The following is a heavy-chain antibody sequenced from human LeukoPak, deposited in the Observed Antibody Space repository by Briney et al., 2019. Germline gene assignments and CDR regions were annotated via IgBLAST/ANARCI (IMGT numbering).Heavy chain of an antibody. CDR3: TTLGYLDY. J-gene: IGHJ4*02. CDR2: IRSNTDGGTP. Sequence: GSLRLSCSSSGFLFKDARMNRVRQASGEGLEWVGRIRSNTDGGTPDYAAPVRGRFTISRDDSKTTLYLQMSSLAIEDTAVYYCTTLGYLDYWGQGTPVTVSS. V-gene: IGHV3-15*01. CDR1: GFLFKDAR. D-gene: IGHD3-10*01.